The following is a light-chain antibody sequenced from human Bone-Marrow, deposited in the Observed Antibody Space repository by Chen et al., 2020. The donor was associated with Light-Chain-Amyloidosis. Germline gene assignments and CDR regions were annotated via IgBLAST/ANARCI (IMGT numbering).Light chain of an antibody. J-gene: IGKJ4*01. CDR3: KENDNTPLT. V-gene: IGKV3-20*01. CDR2: GSS. CDR1: QTISSNY. Sequence: EIVLTQSPGTLSLSPGEGANLSCRASQTISSNYLSWYQQKFGQAPRLLSYGSSSRATGIPDRFTGSGAGRDFTFNINRLEPVDFARYYVKENDNTPLTYGGGTKEEIK.